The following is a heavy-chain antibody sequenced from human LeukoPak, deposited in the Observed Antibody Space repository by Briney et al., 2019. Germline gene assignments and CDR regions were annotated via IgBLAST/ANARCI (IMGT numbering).Heavy chain of an antibody. D-gene: IGHD3-10*01. CDR1: GFTYSSYW. V-gene: IGHV3-7*01. Sequence: GGSLRLSCAASGFTYSSYWMSWVRQAPGKGLEWVANIKQDGSEKYYVDSVKGRFTISRDNAKNSLYLQMNSLSAEDTAVYYCARGRKGYYYGSGSYIWGQGTLVTVSS. J-gene: IGHJ4*02. CDR2: IKQDGSEK. CDR3: ARGRKGYYYGSGSYI.